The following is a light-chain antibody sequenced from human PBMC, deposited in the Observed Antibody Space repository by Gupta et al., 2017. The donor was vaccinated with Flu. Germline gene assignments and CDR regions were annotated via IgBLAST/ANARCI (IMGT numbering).Light chain of an antibody. Sequence: DSLAVSLGERATINCKSSQRVLYSSNNKNYLAWYQQKPGQPPKLLIYWASTRESGVPDRFSGSGSGTDFTLTISSLQAEDVAVYYCQSWTFGQGTKVEIK. CDR1: QRVLYSSNNKNY. V-gene: IGKV4-1*01. CDR3: QSWT. CDR2: WAS. J-gene: IGKJ1*01.